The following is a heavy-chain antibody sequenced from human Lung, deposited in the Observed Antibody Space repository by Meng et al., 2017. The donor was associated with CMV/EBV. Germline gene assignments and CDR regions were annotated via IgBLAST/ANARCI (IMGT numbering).Heavy chain of an antibody. CDR3: ARTRIEVEPDGRKIKYYNYGMDV. J-gene: IGHJ6*02. CDR1: GCTFTTYD. D-gene: IGHD2-2*01. V-gene: IGHV1-8*01. CDR2: MNPNSGNT. Sequence: ASVXVSXKASGCTFTTYDINWVRQATGQGLEWMGWMNPNSGNTGYAQKFQGRVTLTRVTSISTAYMELSSLTSDDTAVYYCARTRIEVEPDGRKIKYYNYGMDVWXQGTXVTVSS.